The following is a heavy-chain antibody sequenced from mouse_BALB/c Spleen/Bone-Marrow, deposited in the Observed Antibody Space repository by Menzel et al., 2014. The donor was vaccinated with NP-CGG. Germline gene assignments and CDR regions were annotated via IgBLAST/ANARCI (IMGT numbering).Heavy chain of an antibody. Sequence: DVKLVESGPELVKPGASMKISCKASGYSFTGYSMNWVRQSHGKNLEWIGLINPYNGGTSYNQKFKGKATLTVDKSSSTAYMELLSLTSEDSAVYYCARDSYDLYALDYWGQGTSVTVSS. CDR1: GYSFTGYS. CDR3: ARDSYDLYALDY. D-gene: IGHD2-12*01. J-gene: IGHJ4*01. CDR2: INPYNGGT. V-gene: IGHV1-18*01.